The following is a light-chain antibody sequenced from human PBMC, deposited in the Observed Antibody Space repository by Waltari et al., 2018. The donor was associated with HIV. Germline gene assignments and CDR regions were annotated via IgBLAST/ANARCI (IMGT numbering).Light chain of an antibody. Sequence: QSVLTQPPSVSGAPGQRVTIPCTGSSSNIGAGYHVHWYQQPPGTAPKLLSYGNSNRPSGVPDRFSGSKSGTSASLAITGLQAEDEADYHCQSHDSSLSGYVFGTGTKVTVL. CDR1: SSNIGAGYH. CDR3: QSHDSSLSGYV. CDR2: GNS. J-gene: IGLJ1*01. V-gene: IGLV1-40*01.